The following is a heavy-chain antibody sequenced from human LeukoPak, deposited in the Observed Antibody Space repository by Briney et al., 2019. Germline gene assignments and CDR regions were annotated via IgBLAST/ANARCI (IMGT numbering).Heavy chain of an antibody. Sequence: SSETLSLTCTVSGGSISSYYWSWIRQPPGKGLEWIGYIYYSGSTNYNPSLKSRVTISVDTSKNQFSLKLSSVTAADTAVYYCARADTTVIDFDYWGQGTLVTVSS. J-gene: IGHJ4*02. CDR1: GGSISSYY. CDR3: ARADTTVIDFDY. V-gene: IGHV4-59*01. D-gene: IGHD4-11*01. CDR2: IYYSGST.